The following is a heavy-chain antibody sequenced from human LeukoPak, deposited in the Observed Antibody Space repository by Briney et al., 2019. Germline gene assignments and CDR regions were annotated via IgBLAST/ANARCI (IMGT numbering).Heavy chain of an antibody. D-gene: IGHD6-6*01. Sequence: SETLSLTCAVYGGSFSGDYWSWIRQPPGKGLEWIGEINHIGSTDYNPSLKSRVTIAVDTYKNQFSLKLSSVTAADTAVYYCAKTPTALVRGGYYFDNWGRGTLVTVSS. CDR1: GGSFSGDY. CDR2: INHIGST. CDR3: AKTPTALVRGGYYFDN. J-gene: IGHJ4*02. V-gene: IGHV4-34*01.